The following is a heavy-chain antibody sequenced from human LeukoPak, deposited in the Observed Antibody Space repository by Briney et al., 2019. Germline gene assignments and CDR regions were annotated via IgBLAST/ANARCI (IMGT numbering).Heavy chain of an antibody. V-gene: IGHV5-51*01. J-gene: IGHJ4*02. Sequence: GESLKISCKGSGYSFTTYWIGWVRQMPGKGLEWMGIIYPGDSDTRYSPSFQGQVTISADKSISTAYLQWSSLKASDTAMYYCARRVAVAGGGVDYWGQGTLVTVSS. CDR2: IYPGDSDT. CDR1: GYSFTTYW. D-gene: IGHD6-19*01. CDR3: ARRVAVAGGGVDY.